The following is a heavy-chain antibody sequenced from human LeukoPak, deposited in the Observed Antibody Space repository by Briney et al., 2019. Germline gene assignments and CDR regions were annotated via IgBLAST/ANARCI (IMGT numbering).Heavy chain of an antibody. CDR1: GFTFSSYW. CDR2: IASDGSST. D-gene: IGHD4-23*01. CDR3: ARGRPHGNDY. J-gene: IGHJ4*02. Sequence: GGSLRLSCAASGFTFSSYWTNWVRRAPGKGLVWVSRIASDGSSTTYADSVKGRFSISRDNAKNTLYLQMNSLRVEDTAVYYCARGRPHGNDYWGQGTLVTVSS. V-gene: IGHV3-74*01.